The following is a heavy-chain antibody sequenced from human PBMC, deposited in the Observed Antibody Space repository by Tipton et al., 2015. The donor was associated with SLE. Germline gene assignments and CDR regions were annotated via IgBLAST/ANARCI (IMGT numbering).Heavy chain of an antibody. D-gene: IGHD6-13*01. CDR1: DGSLSGYY. CDR3: ARDGGQRVISGTYGFYYYGLDV. CDR2: ISHDGGA. Sequence: TLSLTCTVFDGSLSGYYWAWLRLFPGKGREWIGEISHDGGANYNPSLESRGTISLETSKNQFSLKLTPVTAADTAVYYCARDGGQRVISGTYGFYYYGLDVWGQGTTVTVSS. J-gene: IGHJ6*02. V-gene: IGHV4-34*01.